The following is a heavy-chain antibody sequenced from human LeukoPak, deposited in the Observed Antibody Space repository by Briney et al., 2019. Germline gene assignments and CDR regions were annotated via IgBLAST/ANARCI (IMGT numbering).Heavy chain of an antibody. CDR1: GFTFSSYG. Sequence: PGGSLRLSCAASGFTFSSYGIHWVRQAPGKGLEWVAVISYDGSNKYYADSVKGRFTISRDNSKNTLYLQMNSLRAEDTAVYYCAKGDSITMVRGRMDVWGKGTTVTVSS. CDR2: ISYDGSNK. J-gene: IGHJ6*04. CDR3: AKGDSITMVRGRMDV. D-gene: IGHD3-10*01. V-gene: IGHV3-30*18.